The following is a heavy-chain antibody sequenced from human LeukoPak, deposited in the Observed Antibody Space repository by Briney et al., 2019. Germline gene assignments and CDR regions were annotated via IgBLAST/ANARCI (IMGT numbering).Heavy chain of an antibody. CDR3: AKGLEVESRLDS. Sequence: GGSLRLSCPASGFMYSAYSMYWVRQAQGQGLEWVSGISRLGTFYSHSVKGRFTISRDNSRNTLFLQMNSLTVDDTAVYYCAKGLEVESRLDSWGQGTLVTVSS. J-gene: IGHJ4*02. D-gene: IGHD1-1*01. CDR1: GFMYSAYS. CDR2: ISRLGTF. V-gene: IGHV3-69-1*01.